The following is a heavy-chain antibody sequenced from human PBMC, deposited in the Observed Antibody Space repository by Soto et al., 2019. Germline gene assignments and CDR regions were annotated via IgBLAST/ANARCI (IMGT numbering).Heavy chain of an antibody. CDR2: ISWDGGST. J-gene: IGHJ4*02. CDR1: GFTFDDYT. CDR3: AKDKGGEWECFDY. Sequence: EVQLVESGGVVVQPGGSLRLSCAASGFTFDDYTMHWVRQAPGKGLEWVSLISWDGGSTYYADSVKGRFTISRDNSKNSLYLQMNSLRTEDTALYYCAKDKGGEWECFDYWGQGTLVTVSS. D-gene: IGHD1-26*01. V-gene: IGHV3-43*01.